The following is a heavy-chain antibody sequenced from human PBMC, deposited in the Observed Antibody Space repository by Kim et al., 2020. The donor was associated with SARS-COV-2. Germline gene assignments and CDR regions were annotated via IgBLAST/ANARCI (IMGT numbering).Heavy chain of an antibody. Sequence: GGSLRLSCATSGFTFSSNNMYWVRQAPGKGLEWVSYVGFSGGATDHADSVKGRFTISRDNSKNTLFLQMNSLRAEDTAVYDCVHLLVKDSPGDYWGQGTLVTVSS. D-gene: IGHD2-8*02. V-gene: IGHV3-23*01. J-gene: IGHJ4*02. CDR3: VHLLVKDSPGDY. CDR1: GFTFSSNN. CDR2: VGFSGGAT.